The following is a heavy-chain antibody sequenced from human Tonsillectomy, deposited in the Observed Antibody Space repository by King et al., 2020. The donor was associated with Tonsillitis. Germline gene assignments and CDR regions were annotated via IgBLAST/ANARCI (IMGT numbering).Heavy chain of an antibody. CDR1: GFTFSSYS. D-gene: IGHD4-17*01. Sequence: VQLVESGGGLVQPGGSLRLSCAASGFTFSSYSMNWVRQAPGKGLEWVSYISSSSSTIYYADSVKGRFTISRDNAKNSLYLQMNSLRDEDTAVYYCARAYYGDYRYWFDPWGQGPLFTVSS. CDR3: ARAYYGDYRYWFDP. CDR2: ISSSSSTI. J-gene: IGHJ5*02. V-gene: IGHV3-48*02.